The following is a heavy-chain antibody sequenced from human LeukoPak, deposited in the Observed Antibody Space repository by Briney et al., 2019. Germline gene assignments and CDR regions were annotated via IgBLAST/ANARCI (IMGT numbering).Heavy chain of an antibody. CDR2: IYYSGTN. J-gene: IGHJ4*02. V-gene: IGHV4-59*11. Sequence: PSETLSLTCSVSAGSISSHYWSWIRQPPGKGLEWIGYIYYSGTNNYNPSLKSRVTISVDTSKNQFSLKLSSVTAADTAVYYCARGVYIAAAQYGYWGQGTLVTVSS. CDR1: AGSISSHY. D-gene: IGHD6-13*01. CDR3: ARGVYIAAAQYGY.